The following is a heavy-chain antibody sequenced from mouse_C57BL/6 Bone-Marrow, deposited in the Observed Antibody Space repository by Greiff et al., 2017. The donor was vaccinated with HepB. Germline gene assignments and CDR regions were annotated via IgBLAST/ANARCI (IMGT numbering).Heavy chain of an antibody. V-gene: IGHV1-80*01. J-gene: IGHJ2*01. CDR3: ARPVSSGYGYYFDY. CDR1: GYAFSSYW. D-gene: IGHD3-2*02. CDR2: IYPGDGDT. Sequence: VQLQESGAELVKPGASVKISCKASGYAFSSYWMNWVKQRPGKGLEWIGQIYPGDGDTNYNGKFKGKATLTADKSSSTAYMQLSSLTSEDSAVYFCARPVSSGYGYYFDYWGQGTTLTVSS.